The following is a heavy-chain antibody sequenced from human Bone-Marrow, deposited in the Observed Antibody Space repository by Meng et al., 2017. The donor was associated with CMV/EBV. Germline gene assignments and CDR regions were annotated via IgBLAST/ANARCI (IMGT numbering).Heavy chain of an antibody. D-gene: IGHD1-14*01. CDR1: GDTISTSNYY. V-gene: IGHV4-39*01. Sequence: SETLSLTCSVSGDTISTSNYYWGWIRQPPGKGLEWIASVYYSGTTYFSPSLRSRVSIFVDTSKDQFSLRLSSVTATDTAVYYCARHEPPEYYYGMGVWGQGTTVTVSS. CDR3: ARHEPPEYYYGMGV. CDR2: VYYSGTT. J-gene: IGHJ6*02.